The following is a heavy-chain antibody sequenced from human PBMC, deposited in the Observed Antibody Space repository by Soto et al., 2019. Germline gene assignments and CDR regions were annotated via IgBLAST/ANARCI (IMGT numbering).Heavy chain of an antibody. J-gene: IGHJ1*01. Sequence: SETLSVTWVVAGGSGSSTRWWTWVRQTPGKGLEWIGEVYHTGTTKYNPSLKNRVTISVDKSNNQFSLDLKSVTAADTAVYYCATLPPRIVVTVLPMPSWGQGTLVTGLL. CDR3: ATLPPRIVVTVLPMPS. CDR1: GGSGSSTRW. V-gene: IGHV4-4*02. CDR2: VYHTGTT. D-gene: IGHD2-15*01.